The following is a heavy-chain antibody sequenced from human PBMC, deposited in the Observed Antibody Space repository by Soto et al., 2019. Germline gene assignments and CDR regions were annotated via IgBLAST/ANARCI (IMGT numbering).Heavy chain of an antibody. V-gene: IGHV3-23*01. CDR1: GFTFSSYA. J-gene: IGHJ5*02. CDR2: ISGSGGST. Sequence: LRLSCAASGFTFSSYAMSWVRQAPGKGLEWVSAISGSGGSTYYADSVKGRFTISRDNSKNTLYLQMNSLRAEDTAVYYCAKDLTTVTMFGPWGFDPWGQGTMVTVSS. CDR3: AKDLTTVTMFGPWGFDP. D-gene: IGHD4-4*01.